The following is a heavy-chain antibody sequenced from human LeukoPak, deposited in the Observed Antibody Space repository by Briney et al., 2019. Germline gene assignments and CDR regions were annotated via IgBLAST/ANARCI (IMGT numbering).Heavy chain of an antibody. J-gene: IGHJ6*03. D-gene: IGHD1-1*01. CDR3: ARSTGTVYYYYYMDV. V-gene: IGHV3-30*04. CDR2: ISYDGSNK. CDR1: GFTFSSYA. Sequence: GGSLRLSCAASGFTFSSYAMHWVRQAPGKGLEWVAVISYDGSNKYYADSVKGRFTISRDNSKNTLYLQMNSLRAEDTAVYYCARSTGTVYYYYYMDVWGKGTTVTVSS.